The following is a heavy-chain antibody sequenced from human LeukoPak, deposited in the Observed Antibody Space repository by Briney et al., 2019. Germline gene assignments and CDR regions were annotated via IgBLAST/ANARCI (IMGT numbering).Heavy chain of an antibody. CDR1: GGSISSGSYY. CDR2: IYTSGST. CDR3: ARDGLRYFDWLGDI. Sequence: PSETLSLTCTVSGGSISSGSYYWSWIRQPAGKGLEWIGRIYTSGSTNYNPSLKSRVTISVDTSKNQFSLKLSSVTAADTAVYYCARDGLRYFDWLGDIWGQGTMVTVSS. J-gene: IGHJ3*02. D-gene: IGHD3-9*01. V-gene: IGHV4-61*02.